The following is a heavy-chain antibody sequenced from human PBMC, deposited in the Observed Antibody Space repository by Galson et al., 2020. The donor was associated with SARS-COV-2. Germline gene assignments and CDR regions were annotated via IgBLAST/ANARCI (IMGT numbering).Heavy chain of an antibody. J-gene: IGHJ6*02. CDR2: ISDTSTYI. CDR3: ARAPRQYFHFYGLDV. V-gene: IGHV3-21*01. Sequence: GGSLRLSCAASGFTFSDYYMNWVRQAPGKGLEWVASISDTSTYIYYADSVKGRLTISRDNAKNSLFLQMDSLRADDTAVYYCARAPRQYFHFYGLDVWGRGTTVIVSS. CDR1: GFTFSDYY. D-gene: IGHD3-9*01.